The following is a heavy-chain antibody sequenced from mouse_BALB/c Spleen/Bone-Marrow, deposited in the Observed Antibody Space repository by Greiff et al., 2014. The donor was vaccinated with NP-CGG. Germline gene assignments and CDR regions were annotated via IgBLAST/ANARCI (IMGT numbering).Heavy chain of an antibody. J-gene: IGHJ4*01. CDR1: GYTFTSYW. D-gene: IGHD1-1*01. CDR2: IYPGNSDT. V-gene: IGHV1-5*01. CDR3: TRGITTVVATRAMDY. Sequence: SGTVLARPGASVKMSCKASGYTFTSYWMHWVKQRPGQGLEWIGAIYPGNSDTSYNQKFKGKAKLTAVTSTSTAYMDLSSLTKEDSAVYYCTRGITTVVATRAMDYWGQGTSVTVSS.